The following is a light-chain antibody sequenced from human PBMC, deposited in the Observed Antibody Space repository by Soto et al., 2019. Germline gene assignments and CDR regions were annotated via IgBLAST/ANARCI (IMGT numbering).Light chain of an antibody. J-gene: IGKJ1*01. CDR1: QSISTS. V-gene: IGKV1-5*03. CDR2: EAS. CDR3: KHHHSWT. Sequence: DIQMTQFPSTLSASVGDRVTITCRASQSISTSLAWYQQRPGKVPNLLIYEASNLQSGVPSRFSGSGSGTEFTLTINSLQPDDFATYYCKHHHSWTFCQGTKVDIK.